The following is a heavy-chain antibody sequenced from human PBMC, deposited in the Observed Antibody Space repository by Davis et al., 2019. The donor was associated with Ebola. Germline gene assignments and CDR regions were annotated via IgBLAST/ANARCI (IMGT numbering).Heavy chain of an antibody. D-gene: IGHD5-18*01. CDR1: GGSISSYY. Sequence: MPGGSLRLSCTVSGGSISSYYWSWIRQPPGKGLEWIGEINHSGSTNYNPSLKSRVTISVDTSKNQFSLKLSSVTAADTAVYYCARRGYSYGWRYWGQGTLVTVSS. CDR3: ARRGYSYGWRY. CDR2: INHSGST. J-gene: IGHJ4*02. V-gene: IGHV4-34*01.